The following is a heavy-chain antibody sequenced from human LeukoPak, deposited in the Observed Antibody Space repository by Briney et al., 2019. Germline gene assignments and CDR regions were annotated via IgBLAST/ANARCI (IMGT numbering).Heavy chain of an antibody. CDR2: IYHSGIT. Sequence: SETLSLTCAVSGGSINNDSYSWSWIRQPPGKGLEWIGYIYHSGITYYNPSLKSRVTISVDRSKNEFSLKLSSVTAADTAVYYCARATGVKSRELYYFDYWGQGTLVTVSS. V-gene: IGHV4-30-2*01. D-gene: IGHD3-10*01. CDR1: GGSINNDSYS. J-gene: IGHJ4*02. CDR3: ARATGVKSRELYYFDY.